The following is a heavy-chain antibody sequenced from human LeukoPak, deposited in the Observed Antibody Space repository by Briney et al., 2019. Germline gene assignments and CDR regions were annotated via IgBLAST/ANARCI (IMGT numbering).Heavy chain of an antibody. J-gene: IGHJ5*02. CDR3: ARAVGDIVVVPAYFDP. D-gene: IGHD2-2*01. V-gene: IGHV1-46*01. Sequence: GASVTVSCKASGYTFTSYDINWVRQATGQGPEWMGIINPSGGSTSYAQKFQGRVTMTRDTSTSTVYMELSSLRSEDTAVYYCARAVGDIVVVPAYFDPWGQGTLVTVSS. CDR1: GYTFTSYD. CDR2: INPSGGST.